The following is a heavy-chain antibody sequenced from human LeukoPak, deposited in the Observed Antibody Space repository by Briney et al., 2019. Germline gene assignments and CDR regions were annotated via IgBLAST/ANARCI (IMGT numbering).Heavy chain of an antibody. CDR2: INHSGIT. Sequence: SETLSLTCAAYGGSFSGYYWSWIRQPPGKGLDWIGEINHSGITKYNPSLKSRVTMSVDTSKNQFSLKLTSVTAAETAVYYCASSYCSSTTCYDYWGQGTLVIVSS. V-gene: IGHV4-34*01. CDR3: ASSYCSSTTCYDY. D-gene: IGHD2-2*01. CDR1: GGSFSGYY. J-gene: IGHJ4*02.